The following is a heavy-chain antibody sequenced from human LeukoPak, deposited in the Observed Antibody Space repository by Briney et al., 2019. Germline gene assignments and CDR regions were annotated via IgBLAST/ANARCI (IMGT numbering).Heavy chain of an antibody. Sequence: SETLSLTCTVSGGSISSSSYYWGWIRQPPGKGLEWIGSIYYSGSTYYNPSLKSRVTISVYTSKNQFSLKLSAVTAADTAVYYCARRLWFGELGVFDYWGQGTLVTVSS. CDR1: GGSISSSSYY. CDR3: ARRLWFGELGVFDY. J-gene: IGHJ4*02. CDR2: IYYSGST. D-gene: IGHD3-10*01. V-gene: IGHV4-39*01.